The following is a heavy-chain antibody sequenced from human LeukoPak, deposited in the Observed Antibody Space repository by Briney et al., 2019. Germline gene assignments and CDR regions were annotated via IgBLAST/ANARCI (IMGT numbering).Heavy chain of an antibody. V-gene: IGHV1-18*01. CDR2: ISAYNGNT. D-gene: IGHD3-22*01. CDR1: GYTFTSYG. CDR3: ARDGRGNFMIALEEFDP. Sequence: PSASVKVSCKASGYTFTSYGISWVRQAPGQGLEWMGWISAYNGNTNYAQKLQGRVTMTTDTSTSTAYMELRSLRSDDTAVYYCARDGRGNFMIALEEFDPWGQGTLVTVSS. J-gene: IGHJ5*02.